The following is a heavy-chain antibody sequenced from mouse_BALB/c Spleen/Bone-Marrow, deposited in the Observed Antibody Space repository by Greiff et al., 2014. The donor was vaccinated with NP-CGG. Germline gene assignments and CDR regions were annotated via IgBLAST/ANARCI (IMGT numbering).Heavy chain of an antibody. CDR2: IYPYNGGT. CDR1: GYTFTDYN. Sequence: VQLQQPGPVLVKPGASVKISCKASGYTFTDYNMHWVKQSHGKSLEWIGYIYPYNGGTGYNQKFKNKATLTVDNSSSTAYMEFRSLTSEDSAVYYCARGGAYWYFDVWGAGTTVTVSS. CDR3: ARGGAYWYFDV. V-gene: IGHV1S29*02. J-gene: IGHJ1*01.